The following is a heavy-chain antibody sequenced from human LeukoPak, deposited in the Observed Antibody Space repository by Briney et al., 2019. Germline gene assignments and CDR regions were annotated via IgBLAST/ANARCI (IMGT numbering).Heavy chain of an antibody. Sequence: ASVKVSCKASGYTFTSYGISWVRQAPGQGLEWMGWISAYNGNTNYAQKLQGRVTMTTDTSTSTAYMELRSLRSDDTAVYYCASVYCSSTSCPRGGYYYGMDVWGQGTTVTVSS. CDR1: GYTFTSYG. J-gene: IGHJ6*02. CDR3: ASVYCSSTSCPRGGYYYGMDV. CDR2: ISAYNGNT. V-gene: IGHV1-18*01. D-gene: IGHD2-2*01.